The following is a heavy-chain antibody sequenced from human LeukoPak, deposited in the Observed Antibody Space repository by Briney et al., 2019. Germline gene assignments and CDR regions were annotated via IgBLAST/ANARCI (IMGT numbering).Heavy chain of an antibody. Sequence: PGGSLRLSCAASGFTFSSYSMNWVRQAPGKGLEWVSSISSSSSYIYYADSVKGRFTISRDNAKNSLYMQMNSLRAEDTAVYYCARSFLSIAAAATDYWGQGTLVTVSS. CDR1: GFTFSSYS. CDR3: ARSFLSIAAAATDY. J-gene: IGHJ4*02. CDR2: ISSSSSYI. D-gene: IGHD6-13*01. V-gene: IGHV3-21*01.